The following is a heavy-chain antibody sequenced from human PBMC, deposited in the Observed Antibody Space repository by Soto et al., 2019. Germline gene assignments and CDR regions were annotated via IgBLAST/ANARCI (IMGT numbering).Heavy chain of an antibody. CDR1: SGSFSGYY. J-gene: IGHJ4*02. Sequence: SETLSLPCAVYSGSFSGYYWSWVRHPPGKGLEWIGEINHSGNTDYNPSLKSRVTISVDTSQNHFSLNLNSVTAADTAVYYCAGERITILGVVYEYWGQGALVTVSS. V-gene: IGHV4-34*01. CDR2: INHSGNT. D-gene: IGHD3-3*01. CDR3: AGERITILGVVYEY.